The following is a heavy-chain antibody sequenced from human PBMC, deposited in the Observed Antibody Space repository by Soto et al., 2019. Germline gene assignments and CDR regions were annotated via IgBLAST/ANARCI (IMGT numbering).Heavy chain of an antibody. D-gene: IGHD5-12*01. Sequence: SETLSLTCAVYGGSFSGYYWGWIRQPPGKGLLLFVSIYYSGSPYYIPSLKSRVTISVDTSKNQFFLKLTSVTAADTAVYYFARHCPDIVAAITWGYYFDYWGQGTLVTVSS. J-gene: IGHJ4*02. V-gene: IGHV4-39*01. CDR1: GGSFSGYY. CDR3: ARHCPDIVAAITWGYYFDY. CDR2: IYYSGSP.